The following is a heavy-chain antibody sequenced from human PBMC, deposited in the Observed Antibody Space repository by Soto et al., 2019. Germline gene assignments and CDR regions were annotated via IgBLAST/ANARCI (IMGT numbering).Heavy chain of an antibody. J-gene: IGHJ4*02. CDR2: IIPIFDSP. Sequence: QVQLVQSGAEVQKPGSSVKVSCKTSGGTVSNYAISWVRRAPGQGLEWMGSIIPIFDSPNYAQKFHDRLTLTADEATSTAYMELSILRSDATAVYYCANLVHYDSSGYFHYWGPGTLVTVSP. CDR3: ANLVHYDSSGYFHY. CDR1: GGTVSNYA. D-gene: IGHD3-22*01. V-gene: IGHV1-69*01.